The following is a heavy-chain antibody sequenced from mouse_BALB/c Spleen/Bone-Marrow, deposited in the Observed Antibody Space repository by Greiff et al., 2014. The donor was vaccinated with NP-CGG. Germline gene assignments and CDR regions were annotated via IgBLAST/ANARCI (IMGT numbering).Heavy chain of an antibody. CDR2: IYPYNGGT. D-gene: IGHD1-2*01. CDR1: GYTFTDYN. Sequence: VQLQQSGPELVKPGASVKISCKASGYTFTDYNMHWVKQSHGKSLEWIGYIYPYNGGTGYNQKFKSKATLTVDSSSSTAYMELRSLTSEDSAVYYCARATTAGFAYWGQGTLVTVSA. V-gene: IGHV1S29*02. CDR3: ARATTAGFAY. J-gene: IGHJ3*01.